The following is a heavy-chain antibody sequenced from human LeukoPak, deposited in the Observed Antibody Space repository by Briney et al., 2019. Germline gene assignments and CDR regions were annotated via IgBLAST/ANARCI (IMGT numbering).Heavy chain of an antibody. J-gene: IGHJ4*02. D-gene: IGHD2-2*01. CDR2: IYYSGST. Sequence: LRLSCAASGFTFSSYAMSWIRQHPGKGLEWIGYIYYSGSTYYNPSLKSRVTISVDTSKNQFSLKLSSVTAADTAVYYCARYQLGVFYFDYWGQGTLVTVSS. V-gene: IGHV4-31*02. CDR1: GFTFSSYA. CDR3: ARYQLGVFYFDY.